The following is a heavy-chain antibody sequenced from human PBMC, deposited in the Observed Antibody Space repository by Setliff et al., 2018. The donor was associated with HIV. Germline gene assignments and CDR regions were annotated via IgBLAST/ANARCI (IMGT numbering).Heavy chain of an antibody. D-gene: IGHD3-16*02. CDR1: GGSISSYH. V-gene: IGHV4-59*01. J-gene: IGHJ3*01. CDR3: ARYRNDAFDV. Sequence: TSETLSLTCTVSGGSISSYHWGWIRQPPGKGLEWIGYIYYSGTTNYNSSLKSRVTISVATSKTQFSLQLSSVTAADTALYYCARYRNDAFDVWGQGTMVTVSS. CDR2: IYYSGTT.